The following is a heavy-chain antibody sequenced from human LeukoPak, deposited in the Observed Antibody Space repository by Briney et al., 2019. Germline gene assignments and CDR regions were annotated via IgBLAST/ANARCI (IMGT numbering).Heavy chain of an antibody. Sequence: SETLSLTCTVSGGSISSGGYYWSWIRQHPGKGLEWIGYIYYSGSTYYNPSLKSRVTISVDTSKNQFSRKLSSVTAADTAVYYCAREYCSSTSCDAFDIWGQGTMVTVSS. CDR2: IYYSGST. D-gene: IGHD2-2*01. CDR1: GGSISSGGYY. J-gene: IGHJ3*02. V-gene: IGHV4-31*03. CDR3: AREYCSSTSCDAFDI.